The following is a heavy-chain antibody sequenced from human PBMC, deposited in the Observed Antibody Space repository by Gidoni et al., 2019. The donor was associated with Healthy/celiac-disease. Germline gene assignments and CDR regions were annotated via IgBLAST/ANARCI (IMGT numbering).Heavy chain of an antibody. J-gene: IGHJ4*02. Sequence: QVQLVESGGGVVQHGRSLRLSCAASGFTFSSYGMHWVRQAPGKGLECVAVISYDGSNKYYADSVKGRFTISRDNSKNTLYLQMNSLRAEDTAVYYCAKDTQSYGLFDYWGQGTLVTVSS. CDR1: GFTFSSYG. V-gene: IGHV3-30*18. CDR2: ISYDGSNK. CDR3: AKDTQSYGLFDY. D-gene: IGHD4-17*01.